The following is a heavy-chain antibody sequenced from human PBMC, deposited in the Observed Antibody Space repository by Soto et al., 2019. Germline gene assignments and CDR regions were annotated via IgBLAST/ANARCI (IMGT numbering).Heavy chain of an antibody. CDR2: IRSKANNYAT. CDR1: GFSFSDSP. Sequence: EVQLVESGGGLVQPGGSLKLSCAASGFSFSDSPIHWVRQASGKGLEWVGRIRSKANNYATAYAASVKGRFTISRDDSKTTAYLQMNSLKIEDTAVYYCTPLPMSTTVLPNLFMDVWGQGTTVTVSS. V-gene: IGHV3-73*01. J-gene: IGHJ6*02. CDR3: TPLPMSTTVLPNLFMDV. D-gene: IGHD4-17*01.